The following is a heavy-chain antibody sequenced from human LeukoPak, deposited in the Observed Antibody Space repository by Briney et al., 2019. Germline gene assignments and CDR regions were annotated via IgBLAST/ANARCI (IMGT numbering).Heavy chain of an antibody. CDR1: GYTFTSYG. CDR3: ARERSSWDFPLHDAFDI. J-gene: IGHJ3*02. CDR2: ISAYNGNT. V-gene: IGHV1-18*01. D-gene: IGHD6-13*01. Sequence: GASVKVSCKASGYTFTSYGISGVRQAPGQGLEWMGWISAYNGNTNYAQKLQGRVTMTTDTSTSTAYMELRSLRSDDTAVYYCARERSSWDFPLHDAFDIWGQGTMVTVSS.